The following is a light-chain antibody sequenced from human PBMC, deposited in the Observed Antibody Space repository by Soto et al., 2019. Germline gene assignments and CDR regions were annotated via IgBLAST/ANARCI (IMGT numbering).Light chain of an antibody. CDR3: QQLRT. J-gene: IGKJ3*01. CDR1: QGISSY. CDR2: AAS. V-gene: IGKV1-9*01. Sequence: DIQLTQSPSFLSASVGDRVTITCRASQGISSYLAWYQQKPGKAPKLLIYAASTLQSGVPARFSGSGSGTELTFSISTLQPEDFTTYYFQQLRTFGPGTKVDI.